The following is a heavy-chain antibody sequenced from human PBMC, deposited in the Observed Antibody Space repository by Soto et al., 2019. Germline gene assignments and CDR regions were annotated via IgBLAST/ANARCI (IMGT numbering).Heavy chain of an antibody. CDR3: AKEEGLDYALDS. Sequence: QVHLVESGGGVVQPGRSLRLSCAVSGFSFSTYGMHWVRQAPGKGLEWLAIISYDGRSIYYADSVKGRFTISRDNSKNTLYLQMHSLRPEDTAVYYCAKEEGLDYALDSWGLGTLVTVSS. J-gene: IGHJ4*02. CDR2: ISYDGRSI. CDR1: GFSFSTYG. V-gene: IGHV3-30*18. D-gene: IGHD4-17*01.